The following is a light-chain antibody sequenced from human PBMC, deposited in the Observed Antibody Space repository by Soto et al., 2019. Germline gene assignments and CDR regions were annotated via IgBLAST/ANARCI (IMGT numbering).Light chain of an antibody. CDR1: QSVSSSY. CDR3: QQYGSSRFT. CDR2: GAS. Sequence: EIVLTQSPGTLSLSPGERATLSCRASQSVSSSYLAWYQQKPGQAPRLLIYGASGRATGIPDRFSGSGSGKDFTLTISRLEPEDFAVYYCQQYGSSRFTFGGGTKVDIK. V-gene: IGKV3-20*01. J-gene: IGKJ4*01.